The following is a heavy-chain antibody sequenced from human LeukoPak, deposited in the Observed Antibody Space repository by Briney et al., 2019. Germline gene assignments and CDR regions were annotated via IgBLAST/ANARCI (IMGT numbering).Heavy chain of an antibody. CDR3: ARRGWNEVLGWFDP. J-gene: IGHJ5*02. D-gene: IGHD1-1*01. CDR2: SGST. CDR1: GYSISSGYY. V-gene: IGHV4-38-2*02. Sequence: SETLSLTCTVSGYSISSGYYWGWIRQPPGKGLEWIGSGSTYYNPSLKSRVTISVDTSKNQFSLKLSSVTAADTAVYFCARRGWNEVLGWFDPWGQGILVTVSS.